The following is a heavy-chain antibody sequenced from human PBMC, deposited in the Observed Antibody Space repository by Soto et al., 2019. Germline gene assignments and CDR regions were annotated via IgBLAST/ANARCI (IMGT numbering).Heavy chain of an antibody. V-gene: IGHV1-46*03. D-gene: IGHD3-10*01. J-gene: IGHJ4*02. Sequence: QVHLVQSGAEVRKPGASVKVSCRASGYAFTSNSMQWVRQAPGQGLEWMGIINPNADTTTYAQKFHGRVTMTRDTSTSTVYMELTSLRSEDTAVYYCARRGSGSNSDFWGQGTLVTVSS. CDR1: GYAFTSNS. CDR3: ARRGSGSNSDF. CDR2: INPNADTT.